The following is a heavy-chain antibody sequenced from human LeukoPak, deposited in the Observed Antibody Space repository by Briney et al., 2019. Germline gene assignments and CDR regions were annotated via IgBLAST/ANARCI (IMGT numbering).Heavy chain of an antibody. D-gene: IGHD7-27*01. CDR3: AREVTGDPYYYYGMDV. CDR2: INPNSGGT. J-gene: IGHJ6*02. V-gene: IGHV1-2*02. Sequence: ASVKVSCKASGYTFTGYYMHWVRQAPGQGLEWMGWINPNSGGTNHAQKFQGRVTMTRDTSISTAYMELSRLRSDDTAVYYCAREVTGDPYYYYGMDVWGQGTTVTVSS. CDR1: GYTFTGYY.